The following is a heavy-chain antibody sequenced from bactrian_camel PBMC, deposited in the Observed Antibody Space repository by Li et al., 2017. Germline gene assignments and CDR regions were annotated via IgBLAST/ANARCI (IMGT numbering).Heavy chain of an antibody. CDR1: GYTSVSWC. CDR2: IYTGNGNE. V-gene: IGHV3S1*01. CDR3: AADVAGYNEYYYPVCR. Sequence: QVQLVESGGGSVQAGGSLRLSCAASGYTSVSWCMGWFRQTPGKEREPVATIYTGNGNEYYADSVKGRFTISKDNAKNTLYLQMNSLKPEDTAAYYCAADVAGYNEYYYPVCRWGQGTQVTVS. D-gene: IGHD2*01. J-gene: IGHJ4*01.